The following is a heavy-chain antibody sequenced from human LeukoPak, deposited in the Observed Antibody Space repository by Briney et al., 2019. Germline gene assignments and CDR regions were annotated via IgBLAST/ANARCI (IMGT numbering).Heavy chain of an antibody. D-gene: IGHD3-16*01. CDR1: GGSISSYY. V-gene: IGHV4-59*01. Sequence: SETLSLTCTVSGGSISSYYWSWIRQPPGKGLEWIGYIYYSGSTDYNPSLKSRVSISVDTSKNQFSLKLSSVTAADTAVHYCARGFPHGGYVWPIDYWGQGTLVTVSS. J-gene: IGHJ4*02. CDR3: ARGFPHGGYVWPIDY. CDR2: IYYSGST.